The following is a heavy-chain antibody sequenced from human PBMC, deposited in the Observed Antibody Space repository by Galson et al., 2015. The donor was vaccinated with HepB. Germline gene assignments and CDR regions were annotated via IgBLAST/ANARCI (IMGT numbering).Heavy chain of an antibody. D-gene: IGHD2-2*01. CDR3: AREGHCSSTTCSLDY. Sequence: SVKVSCKASGYTFSSYSITWVRQAPGQGLEWMGWINPNSGVTKYPQKFQGRVTMTRDTSISTAYMELSRLRSDDTALYYCAREGHCSSTTCSLDYWGQGTLVTVSS. J-gene: IGHJ4*02. CDR1: GYTFSSYS. V-gene: IGHV1-2*02. CDR2: INPNSGVT.